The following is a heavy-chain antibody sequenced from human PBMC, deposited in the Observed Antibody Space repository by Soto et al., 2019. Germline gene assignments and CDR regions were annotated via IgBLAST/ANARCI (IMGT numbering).Heavy chain of an antibody. J-gene: IGHJ6*02. CDR2: ISTYNGET. CDR3: AREGVAPYYYYGMDV. Sequence: QVQLVQSGAEVKKPGASVKVSCKASGYTFTRSGISWVRQAPGQGLEWMGGISTYNGETNYAQKVQGRVTMTTDTSTSTAYMELRSLRSDDTAVYYCAREGVAPYYYYGMDVWGQGTTVTVSS. CDR1: GYTFTRSG. V-gene: IGHV1-18*01. D-gene: IGHD5-12*01.